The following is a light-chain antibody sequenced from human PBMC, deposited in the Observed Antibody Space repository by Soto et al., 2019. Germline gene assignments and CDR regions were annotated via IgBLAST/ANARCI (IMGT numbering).Light chain of an antibody. CDR3: QQYGSPPIT. CDR2: RTS. V-gene: IGKV3-20*01. CDR1: QSLSSIY. Sequence: EIVLTLSPGTLSLSQGQGATLSCRASQSLSSIYLAWYQQKPGQAPRLLIYRTSSRATGIPDRFSGSESETDFTLTISRLEPEDFAVYYCQQYGSPPITFGQGTRLEI. J-gene: IGKJ5*01.